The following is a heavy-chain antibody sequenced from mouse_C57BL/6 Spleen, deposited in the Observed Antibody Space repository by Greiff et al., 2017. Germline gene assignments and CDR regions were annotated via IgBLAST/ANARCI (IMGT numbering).Heavy chain of an antibody. CDR3: ARETGPGFDY. V-gene: IGHV3-1*01. Sequence: VQLKESGPGMVKPSQSLSLTCTVTGYSITSGYDWHWIRHFPGNKLEWMGYISYSGSTNYNPSLKSRISITHDTSKNHFFLKLNSVTTEDTATYYCARETGPGFDYWGQGTTLTVSS. CDR1: GYSITSGYD. D-gene: IGHD4-1*01. J-gene: IGHJ2*01. CDR2: ISYSGST.